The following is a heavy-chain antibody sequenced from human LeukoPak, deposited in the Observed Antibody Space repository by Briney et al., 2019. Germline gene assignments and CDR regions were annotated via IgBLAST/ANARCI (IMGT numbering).Heavy chain of an antibody. J-gene: IGHJ4*02. V-gene: IGHV4-39*01. CDR1: AVSISRTTYY. Sequence: SETLSLTCTVSAVSISRTTYYWGWIRQPPGKGLEWIETIYYSGSTYYNPSLKSRVTISVDTSKNQFSLKLISVTAADTAVYYCARHGEMAVITHLDYWGQGILVTVS. D-gene: IGHD5-24*01. CDR2: IYYSGST. CDR3: ARHGEMAVITHLDY.